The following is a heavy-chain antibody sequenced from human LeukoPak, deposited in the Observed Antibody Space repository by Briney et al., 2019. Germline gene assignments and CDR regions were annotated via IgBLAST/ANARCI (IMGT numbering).Heavy chain of an antibody. V-gene: IGHV1-8*01. Sequence: ASVKVSCKTSGYPFTSYDIHWVRQAAAHGLEWMSWMTPNSEKRAYAQKFQGRVTMTTNTSLDTAYMELSSLTFDDTAIYYCARGRGWGILDSWGQGHLVTVSS. D-gene: IGHD6-19*01. CDR3: ARGRGWGILDS. CDR1: GYPFTSYD. J-gene: IGHJ4*02. CDR2: MTPNSEKR.